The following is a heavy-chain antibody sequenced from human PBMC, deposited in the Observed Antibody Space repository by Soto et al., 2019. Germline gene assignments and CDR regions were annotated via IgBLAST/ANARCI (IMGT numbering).Heavy chain of an antibody. CDR1: GYTFTSYG. D-gene: IGHD2-2*01. V-gene: IGHV1-18*01. CDR3: ARNRVRTYCSSTSCYVGTLGY. Sequence: GASVKVSCKASGYTFTSYGISWVRQAPGQGLEWMGWVSAYNGNTNYAQKLQGRVTMTTDTSTSTAYMELRSLRSDDTAVYYCARNRVRTYCSSTSCYVGTLGYWGPGTLVTLFS. CDR2: VSAYNGNT. J-gene: IGHJ4*02.